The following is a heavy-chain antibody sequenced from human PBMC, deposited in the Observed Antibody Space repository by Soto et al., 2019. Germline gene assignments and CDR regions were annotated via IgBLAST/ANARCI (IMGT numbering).Heavy chain of an antibody. V-gene: IGHV3-23*01. CDR1: GFTFSSYA. Sequence: GGSLRLSCAASGFTFSSYAMSWVRQAPGKGLEWVSAISGSGGSTYYADSVKGRFTISRDNSKNTLYLQMNSLRAEDTAVYYCAKAFPYGDYYYYGMDVWGQGTTVTVSS. J-gene: IGHJ6*02. CDR3: AKAFPYGDYYYYGMDV. D-gene: IGHD4-17*01. CDR2: ISGSGGST.